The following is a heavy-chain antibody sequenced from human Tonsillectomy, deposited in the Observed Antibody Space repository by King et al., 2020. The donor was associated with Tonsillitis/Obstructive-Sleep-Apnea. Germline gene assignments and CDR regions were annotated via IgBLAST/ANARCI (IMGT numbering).Heavy chain of an antibody. Sequence: VQLQESGPGLVKPSETLSLTCTVSGGSISSYYWSWIRQPPGKGLEWIGYIYYSGSTNYNPSLKSRVTISVDTSKNQFSLKLSSVTAADTAVYYCARGGPDSRGYYYPNKYYFDYWGQGTLVTVSS. CDR3: ARGGPDSRGYYYPNKYYFDY. D-gene: IGHD3-22*01. J-gene: IGHJ4*02. V-gene: IGHV4-59*01. CDR2: IYYSGST. CDR1: GGSISSYY.